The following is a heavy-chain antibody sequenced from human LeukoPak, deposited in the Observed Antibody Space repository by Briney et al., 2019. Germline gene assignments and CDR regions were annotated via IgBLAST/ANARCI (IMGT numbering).Heavy chain of an antibody. D-gene: IGHD2-2*01. CDR3: ARWRRCSSTSCYYYFDY. CDR1: GGSISSYY. Sequence: NPSETLSLTCTVSGGSISSYYWSWIRQPPGKGLEWIGYIYYSGSTNYNPSLKSRATISVDTSKNQFSLKLSSVTAADTAVYYCARWRRCSSTSCYYYFDYWGQGTLVTVSS. V-gene: IGHV4-59*01. CDR2: IYYSGST. J-gene: IGHJ4*02.